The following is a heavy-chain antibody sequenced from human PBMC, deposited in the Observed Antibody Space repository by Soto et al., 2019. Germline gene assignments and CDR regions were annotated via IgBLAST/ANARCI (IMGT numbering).Heavy chain of an antibody. CDR3: ARGWIVVVPAAMSGFDP. V-gene: IGHV4-34*01. CDR1: GGSFSGYY. J-gene: IGHJ5*02. D-gene: IGHD2-2*01. CDR2: INHSGST. Sequence: SETLSLTCAVYGGSFSGYYWSWIRQPPGKGLEWIGEINHSGSTNYNPSLKSRVTISVDTSKNQFSLKLSSVTAADTAVYYCARGWIVVVPAAMSGFDPWGQGTLVTVSS.